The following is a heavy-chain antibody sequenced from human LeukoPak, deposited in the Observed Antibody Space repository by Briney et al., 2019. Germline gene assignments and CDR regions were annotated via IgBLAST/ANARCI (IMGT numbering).Heavy chain of an antibody. CDR1: GYTFTSYG. J-gene: IGHJ6*03. V-gene: IGHV1-18*01. CDR3: ARDGSVAARPFYMDV. CDR2: ISAYNGNT. Sequence: GASVKVSCMASGYTFTSYGISWVRQAPGQGLEWMGWISAYNGNTNYAQKLQGRVTMTTDTSTSTAYMELRSLRSDDTAVYYCARDGSVAARPFYMDVWGKGTTVTVSS. D-gene: IGHD6-6*01.